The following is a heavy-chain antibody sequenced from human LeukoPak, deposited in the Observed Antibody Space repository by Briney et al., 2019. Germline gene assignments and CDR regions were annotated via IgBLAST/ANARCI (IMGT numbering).Heavy chain of an antibody. D-gene: IGHD2-15*01. Sequence: GGSLRLSCVASGFNFNNYAMSWVRQAPGKGLEWVSGINGGGGNTYYADSVKGRFTISRDNSKNTLYLQMNSLRAEDTAVYFCARLALMWYHLDYWGQGTQVTVSS. CDR3: ARLALMWYHLDY. V-gene: IGHV3-23*01. J-gene: IGHJ4*02. CDR1: GFNFNNYA. CDR2: INGGGGNT.